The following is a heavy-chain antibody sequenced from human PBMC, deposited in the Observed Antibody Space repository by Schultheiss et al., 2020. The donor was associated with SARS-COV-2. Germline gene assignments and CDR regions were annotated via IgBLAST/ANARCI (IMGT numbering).Heavy chain of an antibody. Sequence: GGSLRLSCTASGFTFGDYAMSWVRQAPGKGLEWVSHINSDGSSTGYADSVKGRFTIIRDNAKNTLSLQMRSLRAEDTAVYYCARDGYNNAYDYWGQGTLVTVSS. V-gene: IGHV3-74*01. J-gene: IGHJ4*02. CDR1: GFTFGDYA. CDR2: INSDGSST. D-gene: IGHD5-18*01. CDR3: ARDGYNNAYDY.